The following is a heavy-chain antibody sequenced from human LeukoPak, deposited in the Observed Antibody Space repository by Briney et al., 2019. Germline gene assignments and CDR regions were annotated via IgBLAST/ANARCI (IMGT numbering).Heavy chain of an antibody. CDR3: ARDPYGDYEDNYYYGLDV. V-gene: IGHV1-2*02. J-gene: IGHJ6*02. Sequence: GASVKVSCKASGYTFTSYGISWVRQAPGQGLEWMGWINPNTGGTNYAQKFQGRVSMTRDTSISTAYMELSRLRSDDTAVYYCARDPYGDYEDNYYYGLDVWGQGTTVTVSS. CDR1: GYTFTSYG. D-gene: IGHD4-17*01. CDR2: INPNTGGT.